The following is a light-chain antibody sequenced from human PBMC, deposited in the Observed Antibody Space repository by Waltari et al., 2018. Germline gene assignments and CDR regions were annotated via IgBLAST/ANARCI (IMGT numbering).Light chain of an antibody. J-gene: IGKJ4*01. V-gene: IGKV2-29*02. Sequence: TQTPFSLSVTPGQPASISCNSSQSLLYSDGKPDLYWYLQKPGQSPHLLIYEVSSRVSGVPDRLSGSGSGTDFTLKISRVEAEDVGVYYCMQAIHLPLTFGGGTKVEIK. CDR3: MQAIHLPLT. CDR1: QSLLYSDGKPD. CDR2: EVS.